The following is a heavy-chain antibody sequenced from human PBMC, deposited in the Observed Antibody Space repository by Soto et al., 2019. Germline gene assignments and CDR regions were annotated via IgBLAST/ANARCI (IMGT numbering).Heavy chain of an antibody. CDR3: ARDMGHTWARGWFDP. D-gene: IGHD3-10*01. V-gene: IGHV3-66*01. CDR2: IYSDGST. J-gene: IGHJ5*02. Sequence: PGGSLRLSCALSGFTVSDKYMTWVRQAPGKGLEWVSVIYSDGSTYYAESVKGRLTISRDNSKNTVYLQMNSLRAEDTAVYYCARDMGHTWARGWFDPWGQGTLVTVSS. CDR1: GFTVSDKY.